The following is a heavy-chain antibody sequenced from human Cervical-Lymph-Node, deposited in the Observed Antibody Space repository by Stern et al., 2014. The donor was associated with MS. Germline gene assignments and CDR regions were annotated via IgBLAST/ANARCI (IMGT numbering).Heavy chain of an antibody. CDR1: GDTFSNYA. V-gene: IGHV1-69*09. Sequence: QVQLVESGAEVKKPGSSVKVSCRTSGDTFSNYAIHWERQAPGQGLEWMGRISPFVGIADYSQKSQDRVTITADKSTYTAYMELHSLRPEDTAMYFCARGGTGISPGDYWGQGTLVTVSS. J-gene: IGHJ4*02. D-gene: IGHD1-1*01. CDR2: ISPFVGIA. CDR3: ARGGTGISPGDY.